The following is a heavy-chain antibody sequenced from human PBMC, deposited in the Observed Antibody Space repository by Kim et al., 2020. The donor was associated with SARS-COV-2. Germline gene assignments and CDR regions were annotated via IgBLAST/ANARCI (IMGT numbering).Heavy chain of an antibody. CDR2: ISGSGGST. Sequence: GGSLRLSCAASGFTFSSYAMSWVRQAPGKGLEWVSAISGSGGSTYYADSVKGRFTISRDNSKNTLYLQMNSLRAEDTAVYYCAKDYYDSSGYYTRVFDYWGQGTLVTVSS. V-gene: IGHV3-23*01. J-gene: IGHJ4*02. CDR1: GFTFSSYA. CDR3: AKDYYDSSGYYTRVFDY. D-gene: IGHD3-22*01.